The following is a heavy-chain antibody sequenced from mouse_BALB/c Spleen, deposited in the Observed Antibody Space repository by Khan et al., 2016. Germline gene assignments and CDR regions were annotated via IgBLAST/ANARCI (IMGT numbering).Heavy chain of an antibody. V-gene: IGHV1-20*02. Sequence: VQLQQSGPELVKPGASVKISCKASGYSFTDYFMNWVIQSHGKSLEWIGRINPYNGDTFFNQKFKGKATLTVDRSSSPAHMELRSLASEDSAVYYCARYRYDAYVDVWGAGTTVTVSS. D-gene: IGHD2-14*01. CDR2: INPYNGDT. J-gene: IGHJ1*01. CDR1: GYSFTDYF. CDR3: ARYRYDAYVDV.